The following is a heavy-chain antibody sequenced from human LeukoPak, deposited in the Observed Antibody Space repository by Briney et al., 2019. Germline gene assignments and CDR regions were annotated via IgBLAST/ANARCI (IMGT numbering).Heavy chain of an antibody. D-gene: IGHD7-27*01. J-gene: IGHJ4*02. CDR3: ARAGPGEILDY. CDR2: ISSSGSTI. CDR1: GFTFSDYY. V-gene: IGHV3-11*04. Sequence: GGSLRLSCAASGFTFSDYYMSWIRQAPGKGLEWVSYISSSGSTIYYADSVKGRFTISREKAKNSMYLQMNSLRAEDTAVYYCARAGPGEILDYWGQGTLVTVSS.